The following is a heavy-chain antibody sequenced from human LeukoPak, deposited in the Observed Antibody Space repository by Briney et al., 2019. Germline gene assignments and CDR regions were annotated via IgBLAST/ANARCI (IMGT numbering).Heavy chain of an antibody. J-gene: IGHJ4*02. D-gene: IGHD1-1*01. CDR1: GFTFSDYD. Sequence: GGSLRLSCAAAGFTFSDYDMHWVRQATGKGLEWVSAIGTAGDTHYTGSVKGRFTISRENAKNSLYLQMNSLRAGDTAVYYCARVAKERVGGVYCFDYWGQGTLVTVSS. CDR3: ARVAKERVGGVYCFDY. CDR2: IGTAGDT. V-gene: IGHV3-13*01.